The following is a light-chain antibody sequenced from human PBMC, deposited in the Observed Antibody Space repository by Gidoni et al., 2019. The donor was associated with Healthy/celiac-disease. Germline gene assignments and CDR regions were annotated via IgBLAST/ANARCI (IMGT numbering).Light chain of an antibody. Sequence: DIVMYQCPLSMPVTPGEPAAISCRSSQSLLHSNGYNYLDWYLQKPGQSPQLRIYLGSNRASGVPDRFSGSGSVTDFTLKIIRVEAVDVGVYYCRQALQTPRFGQGTRLEIK. V-gene: IGKV2-28*01. J-gene: IGKJ5*01. CDR3: RQALQTPR. CDR1: QSLLHSNGYNY. CDR2: LGS.